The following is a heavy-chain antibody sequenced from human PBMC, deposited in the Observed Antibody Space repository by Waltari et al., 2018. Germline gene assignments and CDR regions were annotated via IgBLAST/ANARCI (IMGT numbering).Heavy chain of an antibody. CDR3: ARGYYYDSSGYPYYYYYGMDV. V-gene: IGHV3-33*01. Sequence: QVQLVESGGGVVQPGRSLRLSCAASGFTFSSYGMHWVRQAPGKGLVWVAVIWYDGSNKYYADSVKGRFTISRDNSKNTLYLQMNSLRAEDTAVYYCARGYYYDSSGYPYYYYYGMDVWGQGTTVTVSS. J-gene: IGHJ6*02. CDR1: GFTFSSYG. D-gene: IGHD3-22*01. CDR2: IWYDGSNK.